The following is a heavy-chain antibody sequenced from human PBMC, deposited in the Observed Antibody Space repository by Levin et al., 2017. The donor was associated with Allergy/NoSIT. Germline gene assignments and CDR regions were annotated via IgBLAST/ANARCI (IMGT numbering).Heavy chain of an antibody. CDR3: ARDAYSSRINWFDP. CDR2: IYHSGST. Sequence: SSETLSLTCAVSGGSISSSNWWSWVRQPPGKGLEWIGEIYHSGSTNYNPSLKSRVTISVDKSKNQFSLKLSSVTAADTAVYYCARDAYSSRINWFDPWGQGTLVTVSS. D-gene: IGHD6-13*01. J-gene: IGHJ5*02. CDR1: GGSISSSNW. V-gene: IGHV4-4*02.